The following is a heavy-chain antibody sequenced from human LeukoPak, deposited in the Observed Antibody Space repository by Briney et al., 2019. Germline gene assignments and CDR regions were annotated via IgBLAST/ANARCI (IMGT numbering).Heavy chain of an antibody. CDR3: ARDSIVVVVAATLRDYYYGMDV. CDR1: GFTFSSYE. V-gene: IGHV3-48*03. J-gene: IGHJ6*02. CDR2: ISSSGSTI. D-gene: IGHD2-15*01. Sequence: GGSLRLSCAASGFTFSSYEMNWVRQAPGKGLEWVSYISSSGSTIYYADSVKGRFTISRDNAKNSLYLQMNSLRAEDTAVYYCARDSIVVVVAATLRDYYYGMDVWGQGTTVTVSS.